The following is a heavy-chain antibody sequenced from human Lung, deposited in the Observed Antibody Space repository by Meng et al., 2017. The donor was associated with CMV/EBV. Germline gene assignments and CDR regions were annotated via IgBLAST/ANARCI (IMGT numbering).Heavy chain of an antibody. J-gene: IGHJ6*02. CDR2: IYYSGST. V-gene: IGHV4-39*01. CDR3: AGLCIVVVPAAICPMDV. CDR1: GGSISSSSYY. Sequence: LXXTVSGGSISSSSYYWGWIRQPPGKGLEWIGSIYYSGSTYYNPSLKSRVTISVDTSKNQFSLKLSSVTAADTAVYYCAGLCIVVVPAAICPMDVWGQGTXVTVSS. D-gene: IGHD2-2*01.